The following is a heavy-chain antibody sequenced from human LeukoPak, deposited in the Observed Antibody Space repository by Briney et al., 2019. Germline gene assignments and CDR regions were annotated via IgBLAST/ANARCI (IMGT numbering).Heavy chain of an antibody. Sequence: ASVKVSCKASGYTFTSYYMHWVRQAPGQGLEWMGGIIPIFGTANYAQKFQGRVTITADESTSTAYMELSSLRSEDTAVYYCARSHPYGSGSYYNDPFFDYWGQGTLVTVSS. CDR1: GYTFTSYY. CDR2: IIPIFGTA. V-gene: IGHV1-69*13. D-gene: IGHD3-10*01. J-gene: IGHJ4*02. CDR3: ARSHPYGSGSYYNDPFFDY.